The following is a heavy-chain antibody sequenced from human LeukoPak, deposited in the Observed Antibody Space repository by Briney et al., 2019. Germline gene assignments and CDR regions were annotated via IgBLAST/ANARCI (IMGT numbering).Heavy chain of an antibody. V-gene: IGHV4-34*01. CDR2: INHGGST. Sequence: SETLSLTCTVSGGSISSYYWTWIRQPPGKGLEWIGEINHGGSTNYNPSLKSRVTISVDTSKNQFSLKLSSVTAADTAVYYCARRRRPPRKTFDYWGQGTLVTVSS. CDR1: GGSISSYY. J-gene: IGHJ4*02. CDR3: ARRRRPPRKTFDY.